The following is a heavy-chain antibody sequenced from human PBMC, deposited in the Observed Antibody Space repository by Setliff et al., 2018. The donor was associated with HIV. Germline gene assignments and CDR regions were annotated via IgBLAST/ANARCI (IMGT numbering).Heavy chain of an antibody. J-gene: IGHJ4*02. D-gene: IGHD2-21*01. CDR3: ARWREMEGDYFDY. CDR1: SGSFSGYY. Sequence: KPSETLSLTCAVYSGSFSGYYWSWIRQPPGKGLEWIGEINHSGSTNYNPSLKSRVTISRDMSKNQFSLKLSSVTAADTAVYYCARWREMEGDYFDYWGQGTLVTVSS. CDR2: INHSGST. V-gene: IGHV4-34*01.